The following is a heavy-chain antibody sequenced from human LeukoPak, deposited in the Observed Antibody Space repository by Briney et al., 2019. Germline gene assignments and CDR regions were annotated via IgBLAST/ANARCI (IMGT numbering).Heavy chain of an antibody. V-gene: IGHV3-23*01. Sequence: GGSLRLSCAASGFTFSNYAVSWVRQDPGKGLEWVSAMSSSGGTRFYADSVKGRFTTSRDNAKNSLYLQMNSLRAEDTAVYYCARSLPHYGMDVWGQGTTVTVSS. CDR2: MSSSGGTR. J-gene: IGHJ6*02. CDR1: GFTFSNYA. CDR3: ARSLPHYGMDV.